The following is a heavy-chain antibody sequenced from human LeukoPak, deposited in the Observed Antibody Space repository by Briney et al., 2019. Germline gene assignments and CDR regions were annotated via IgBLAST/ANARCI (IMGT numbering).Heavy chain of an antibody. CDR2: IRYDGSNK. CDR1: GFTFSSYG. J-gene: IGHJ4*02. CDR3: AKDSFDDYYGDLTDY. V-gene: IGHV3-30*02. D-gene: IGHD4-17*01. Sequence: GVSLRLSCAASGFTFSSYGMHWVRQAPGKGLEWVAFIRYDGSNKYYADSVKGRFTISRDNSKNTLYLQMNSLRAEDTAVYYCAKDSFDDYYGDLTDYWGQGTLVTVSS.